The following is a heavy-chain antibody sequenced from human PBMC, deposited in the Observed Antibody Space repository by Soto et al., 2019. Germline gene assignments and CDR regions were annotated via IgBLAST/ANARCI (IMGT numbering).Heavy chain of an antibody. Sequence: SETLSLTCTVSGGSVTNSSYYWGWIRQSPGKGLEWIGSVYYRGRSYSKSSVKSRVTISVDTSKNRFSLSLNPVTASDTAVYFCVSQRTTVPTQAYFDYWGPGALVTVSS. J-gene: IGHJ4*02. CDR3: VSQRTTVPTQAYFDY. CDR1: GGSVTNSSYY. V-gene: IGHV4-39*01. D-gene: IGHD4-17*01. CDR2: VYYRGRS.